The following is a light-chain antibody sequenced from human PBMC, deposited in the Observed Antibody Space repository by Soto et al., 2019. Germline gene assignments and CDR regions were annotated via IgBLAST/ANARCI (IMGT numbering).Light chain of an antibody. Sequence: EIVMTQSPATLSVSPGERATLSCRASQSVSSNLAWYQQKPGQAPRLLIYGASTRATVIPARFSGSGSGTEFTLTISSLQSEDFAVYYCQHYNNWPPWAFGQGTKVDI. J-gene: IGKJ1*01. V-gene: IGKV3-15*01. CDR3: QHYNNWPPWA. CDR1: QSVSSN. CDR2: GAS.